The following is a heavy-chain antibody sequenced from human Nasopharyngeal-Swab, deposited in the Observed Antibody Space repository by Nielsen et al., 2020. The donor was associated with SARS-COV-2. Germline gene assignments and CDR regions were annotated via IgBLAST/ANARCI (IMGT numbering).Heavy chain of an antibody. V-gene: IGHV3-48*02. CDR2: ISSSSTI. D-gene: IGHD6-6*01. CDR1: GFTFSSYA. Sequence: GGSLRLSCAASGFTFSSYAMHWVRQAPGKGLEWVSYISSSSTIYYADSVKGRFTISRDNAKNSLYLQMNSLRDEDTAVYYCARDGYSSSWYAFDIWGQGTMVTVSS. J-gene: IGHJ3*02. CDR3: ARDGYSSSWYAFDI.